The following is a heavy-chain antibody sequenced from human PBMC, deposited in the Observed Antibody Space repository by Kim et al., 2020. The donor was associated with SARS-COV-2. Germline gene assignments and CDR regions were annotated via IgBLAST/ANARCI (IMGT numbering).Heavy chain of an antibody. D-gene: IGHD2-21*02. CDR3: ARENAVECGGDCLAFDI. Sequence: FQGRVTMTRDTSTSTVYMELSSLRSEDTAVYYCARENAVECGGDCLAFDIWGQGTMVTVSS. J-gene: IGHJ3*02. V-gene: IGHV1-46*01.